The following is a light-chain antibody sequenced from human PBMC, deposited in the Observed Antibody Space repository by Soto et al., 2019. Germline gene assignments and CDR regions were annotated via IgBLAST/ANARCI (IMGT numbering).Light chain of an antibody. CDR2: DNN. J-gene: IGLJ1*01. Sequence: QSVLTQPPSVSAAPGQKVSISCSGSSSNIGNNYVSWYEQLPGTAPKLLIYDNNKRPSGIPDRFSGSKSGTSATLAITGLKTGDEADYYCGIWDSSLSSVFGTGTK. CDR1: SSNIGNNY. V-gene: IGLV1-51*01. CDR3: GIWDSSLSSV.